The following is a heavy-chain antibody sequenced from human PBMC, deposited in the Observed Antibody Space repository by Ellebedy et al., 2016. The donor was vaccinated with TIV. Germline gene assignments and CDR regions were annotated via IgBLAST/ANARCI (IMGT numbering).Heavy chain of an antibody. D-gene: IGHD3-16*01. CDR3: AKDIGDFLKPYGMDV. V-gene: IGHV3-9*01. J-gene: IGHJ6*02. CDR2: ISWNSGSI. Sequence: SLKISCAASGFTFDDYAMHWVRQAPGKGLEWVSGISWNSGSIGYADYVKGRFTISRDNAKNSLYLQMNSLRAEDTALYYCAKDIGDFLKPYGMDVWGQGTTVTVSS. CDR1: GFTFDDYA.